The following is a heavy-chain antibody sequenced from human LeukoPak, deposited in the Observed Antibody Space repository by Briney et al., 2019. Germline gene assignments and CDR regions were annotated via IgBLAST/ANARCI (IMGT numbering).Heavy chain of an antibody. CDR3: AGIFGYSYGKVDY. V-gene: IGHV4-39*01. J-gene: IGHJ4*02. CDR1: GGSISSRSYY. Sequence: SETLSLTCTVSGGSISSRSYYWGWIRQPPGEGLEWIGSIYFSGSTYYNSSLKSRVTISVDTSQNQLSLKLSSVTAADTAVYYCAGIFGYSYGKVDYWGQGTLVTVSS. CDR2: IYFSGST. D-gene: IGHD5-18*01.